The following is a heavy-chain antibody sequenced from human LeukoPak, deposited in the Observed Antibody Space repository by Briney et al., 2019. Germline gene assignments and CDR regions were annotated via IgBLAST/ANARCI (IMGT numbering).Heavy chain of an antibody. V-gene: IGHV4-61*02. CDR2: IYTSGST. CDR1: GGSISSGSYY. J-gene: IGHJ4*02. D-gene: IGHD1-26*01. Sequence: KPSETLSLTCTVSGGSISSGSYYWSWIRQPAGKGLEWIGRIYTSGSTNYNPSLKSRVTISVDTSKNQVSLKLSSVTAADTAVYYCARVAGATTHFDYWGQGTLVTVSS. CDR3: ARVAGATTHFDY.